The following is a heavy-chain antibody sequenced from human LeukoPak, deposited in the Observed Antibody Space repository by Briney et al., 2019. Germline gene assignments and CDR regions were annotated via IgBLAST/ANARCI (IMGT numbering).Heavy chain of an antibody. CDR2: IYHSGST. D-gene: IGHD6-19*01. J-gene: IGHJ4*02. CDR1: GASISSYY. Sequence: SETLSLTCTVSGASISSYYWSWIRQPPGKGLEWIGYIYHSGSTNYNPSLRSRVTISVDTSKSQFSLKLSSVTAADTAVYYCARGYGPHTSGWDYWGQGTLVTVSS. V-gene: IGHV4-59*01. CDR3: ARGYGPHTSGWDY.